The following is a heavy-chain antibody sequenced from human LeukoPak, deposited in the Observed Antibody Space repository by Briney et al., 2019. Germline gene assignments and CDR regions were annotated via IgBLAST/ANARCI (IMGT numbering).Heavy chain of an antibody. Sequence: GGSLRLSCAASGFTFSSYAMHWVRQAPGKGLEWVAVISYDGSNKYYAGSVKGRFTISRDNSKNTLYLQMNSLRAEDTAVYYCARERKDGYNFGAHDAFDIWGQGTMVSVSS. J-gene: IGHJ3*02. V-gene: IGHV3-30*04. D-gene: IGHD5-24*01. CDR2: ISYDGSNK. CDR1: GFTFSSYA. CDR3: ARERKDGYNFGAHDAFDI.